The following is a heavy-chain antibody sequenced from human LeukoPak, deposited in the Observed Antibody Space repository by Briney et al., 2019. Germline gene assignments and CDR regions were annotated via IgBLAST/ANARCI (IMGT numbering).Heavy chain of an antibody. D-gene: IGHD2-21*01. CDR3: ARMRGGEDYFDY. CDR2: IYYSGST. Sequence: SETLSLTCTVSGGSVSSGSYYWSWIRQPPGKGLEWIGYIYYSGSTNYNPSPKSRVTISVDTSKNQFSLKLSSVTAADTAVYYCARMRGGEDYFDYWGQGTLVTVSS. J-gene: IGHJ4*02. CDR1: GGSVSSGSYY. V-gene: IGHV4-61*01.